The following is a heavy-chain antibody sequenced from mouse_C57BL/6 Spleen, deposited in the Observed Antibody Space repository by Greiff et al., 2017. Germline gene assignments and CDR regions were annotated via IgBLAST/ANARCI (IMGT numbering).Heavy chain of an antibody. V-gene: IGHV1-20*01. CDR2: LNPYNGAT. CDR3: ARGGNYFYYFDY. D-gene: IGHD2-1*01. Sequence: VQLKQSGPELVKPGDSVKISCKASGYSFTGYFMNWVMQSHGKSLEWIGRLNPYNGATFYNQKFKGKATLTVDKSSSTAHMELRSLTSEDSAVDYFARGGNYFYYFDYWGKGTTLTVSS. J-gene: IGHJ2*01. CDR1: GYSFTGYF.